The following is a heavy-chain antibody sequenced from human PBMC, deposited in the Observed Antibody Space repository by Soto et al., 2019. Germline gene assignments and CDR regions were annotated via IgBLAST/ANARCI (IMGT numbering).Heavy chain of an antibody. V-gene: IGHV4-34*01. CDR3: ARAAQWLVREGIDY. Sequence: SETLSLTCAVYGGSFSGYYWSWIRQPPGKGLEWIGEINHSGSTNYNPSLKGRFTISRDNAKNTLYLQMDSLRGEDTAVYYCARAAQWLVREGIDYWGPGTQVTVSS. CDR1: GGSFSGYY. CDR2: INHSGST. D-gene: IGHD6-19*01. J-gene: IGHJ4*02.